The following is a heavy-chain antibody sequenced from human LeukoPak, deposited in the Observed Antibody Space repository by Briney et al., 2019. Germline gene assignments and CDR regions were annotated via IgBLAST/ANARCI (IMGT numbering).Heavy chain of an antibody. CDR2: IYSGGST. V-gene: IGHV3-66*02. J-gene: IGHJ4*02. CDR1: GFTFSNAW. CDR3: ARESLAIFGVNFDY. Sequence: SGGSLRLSCAASGFTFSNAWMSWVRQAPGKGLEWVSVIYSGGSTYYADSVKGRFTISRDNSKITLYLQMNSPRAEDTAVYYCARESLAIFGVNFDYWGQGTLVSVSS. D-gene: IGHD3-3*01.